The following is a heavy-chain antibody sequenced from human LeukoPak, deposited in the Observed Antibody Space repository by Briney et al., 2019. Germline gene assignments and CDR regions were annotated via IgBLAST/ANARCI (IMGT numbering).Heavy chain of an antibody. V-gene: IGHV3-30*04. Sequence: QPGGSLRLSCAASGFTFSNYAMYWVRQAPGKGLQWVALISYDGSNKYYADSVKGRFTISRDNSRNTLYLQMNSLRAEDTAVYYCARDRDFDYWGQGTLVTVSS. CDR2: ISYDGSNK. J-gene: IGHJ4*02. CDR3: ARDRDFDY. CDR1: GFTFSNYA.